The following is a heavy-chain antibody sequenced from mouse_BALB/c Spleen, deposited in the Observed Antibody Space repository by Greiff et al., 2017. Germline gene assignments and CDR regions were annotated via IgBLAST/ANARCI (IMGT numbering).Heavy chain of an antibody. Sequence: VQLKESGPELMKPGASVKISCKASGYSFTSYYMHWVKQSHGKSLEWIGYIDPFNGGTSYNQKFKGKATLTVDKSSSTAYMHLSSLTSEDSAVYYCARRDMDGNPFAYWGQGTLVTVSA. CDR1: GYSFTSYY. CDR3: ARRDMDGNPFAY. V-gene: IGHV1S135*01. D-gene: IGHD2-1*01. J-gene: IGHJ3*01. CDR2: IDPFNGGT.